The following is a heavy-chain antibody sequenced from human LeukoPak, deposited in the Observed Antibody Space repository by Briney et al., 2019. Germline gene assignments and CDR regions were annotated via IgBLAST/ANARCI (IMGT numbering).Heavy chain of an antibody. CDR1: GFTFSSYA. CDR2: ISGSGGST. Sequence: GGSLRLSCAASGFTFSSYAMSWVRQAPGKGLEWVSAISGSGGSTYYADSVKGRFTISRDNSKNTLYLQMGSLRAEDMAVYYCARDTPLWFGELLSPGMDVWGQGATVTVSS. J-gene: IGHJ6*02. V-gene: IGHV3-23*01. D-gene: IGHD3-10*01. CDR3: ARDTPLWFGELLSPGMDV.